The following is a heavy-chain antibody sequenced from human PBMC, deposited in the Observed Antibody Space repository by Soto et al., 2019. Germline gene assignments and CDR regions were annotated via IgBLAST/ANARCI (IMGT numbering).Heavy chain of an antibody. V-gene: IGHV4-30-4*01. D-gene: IGHD2-15*01. Sequence: TSETLSLTCSVSGDSISNLDYFWAWIRQPPGQALEYIGYIYKSATTYYNPSFESRVAISVDTSKSQFSLNVTAVTAADTAVYFCARGRYCLAGRCFPNWFDSWGQGALVTVSS. CDR2: IYKSATT. CDR1: GDSISNLDYF. CDR3: ARGRYCLAGRCFPNWFDS. J-gene: IGHJ5*01.